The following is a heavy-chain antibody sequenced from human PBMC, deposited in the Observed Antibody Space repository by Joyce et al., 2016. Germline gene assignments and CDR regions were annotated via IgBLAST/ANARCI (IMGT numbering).Heavy chain of an antibody. J-gene: IGHJ4*02. CDR3: TTPSCAN. CDR1: GIIFSNKE. D-gene: IGHD2-2*01. CDR2: INSDDSWI. V-gene: IGHV3-48*03. Sequence: EVQLVESGGGLVQPGGSLRLSCAASGIIFSNKEMNWVRQAPGKGVEVVSSINSDDSWIHYADSVRGRFTVSGDNARNSLYLEMNSLRVEDTAIYYCTTPSCANWGQGSLVTVSS.